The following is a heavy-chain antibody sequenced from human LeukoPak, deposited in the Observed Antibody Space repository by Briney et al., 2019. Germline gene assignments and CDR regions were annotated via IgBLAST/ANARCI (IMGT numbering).Heavy chain of an antibody. Sequence: GGSLRLSCAASGFTFSRYSINWVRQAPGKGLEWVSYISTSSSTIYYADSVKGRFTISRDDAKNSLYPQMNSLRAEDTAVYYCARSDGSGSHWYFDLWGRGTLVTVSS. CDR3: ARSDGSGSHWYFDL. D-gene: IGHD3-10*01. V-gene: IGHV3-48*04. CDR2: ISTSSSTI. CDR1: GFTFSRYS. J-gene: IGHJ2*01.